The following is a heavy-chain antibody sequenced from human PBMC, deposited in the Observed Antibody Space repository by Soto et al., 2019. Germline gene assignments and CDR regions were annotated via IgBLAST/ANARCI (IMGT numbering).Heavy chain of an antibody. CDR2: ISSSSSYI. V-gene: IGHV3-21*01. J-gene: IGHJ3*02. D-gene: IGHD3-10*01. Sequence: EVQLVESGGGLVKPGGSLRLSCAASGFTFSSYSMNWVRQAPGKGLEWVSSISSSSSYIYYADSVKGRFTISRDNAKNSLYLQMNSLRAEDTAVYYCASAGITMVRGVHDAFDIWGQGTMVTVSS. CDR3: ASAGITMVRGVHDAFDI. CDR1: GFTFSSYS.